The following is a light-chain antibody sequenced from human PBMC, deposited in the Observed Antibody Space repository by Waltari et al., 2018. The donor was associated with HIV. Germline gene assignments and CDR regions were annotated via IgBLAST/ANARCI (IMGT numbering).Light chain of an antibody. Sequence: PGERATLSCRASQSVSSYLAWYQQKPGQAPRLLIYDASNRATGIPARFSGSGSGTDFTLTISSLEPEDFAVYYCQQRSNWPPALTFGGGTKVEIK. CDR2: DAS. CDR3: QQRSNWPPALT. V-gene: IGKV3-11*01. J-gene: IGKJ4*01. CDR1: QSVSSY.